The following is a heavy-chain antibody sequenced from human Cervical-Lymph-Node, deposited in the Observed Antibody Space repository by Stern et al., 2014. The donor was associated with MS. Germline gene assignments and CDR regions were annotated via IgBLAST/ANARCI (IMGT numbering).Heavy chain of an antibody. CDR3: ARSVRWFGELLYFDY. CDR1: GFTFSDYY. D-gene: IGHD3-10*01. CDR2: IRSSGSTI. Sequence: VQLVQSGGGLVKPGGSLRLSCAASGFTFSDYYMSWIRQAPGKGLECVSYIRSSGSTIYYADSVKGRFTISRDNAKNSLYLQMNSLRAEDTAVYYCARSVRWFGELLYFDYWGQGTLVTVSS. J-gene: IGHJ4*02. V-gene: IGHV3-11*01.